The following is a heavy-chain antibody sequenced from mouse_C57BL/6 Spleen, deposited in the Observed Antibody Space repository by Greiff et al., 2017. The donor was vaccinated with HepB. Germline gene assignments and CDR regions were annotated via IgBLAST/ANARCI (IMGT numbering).Heavy chain of an antibody. CDR1: GYTFTDYY. CDR3: ARRDYDVGYYAMDY. CDR2: INPNNGGT. J-gene: IGHJ4*01. V-gene: IGHV1-26*01. D-gene: IGHD2-4*01. Sequence: VQLQQSGPELVKPGASVKISCKASGYTFTDYYMNWVKQSHGKSLEWIGDINPNNGGTSYNQKFKGKATLTVDKSSSTAYMELRSLTSEDSAVYYCARRDYDVGYYAMDYWGQGTSVTVSS.